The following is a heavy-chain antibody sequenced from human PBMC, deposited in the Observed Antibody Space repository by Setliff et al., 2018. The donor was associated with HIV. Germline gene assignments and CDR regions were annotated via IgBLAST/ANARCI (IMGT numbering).Heavy chain of an antibody. Sequence: GGSLRLSCLVSGFTVSTYSLNWARQAPGKRPEYVAALSRGGDNTKYADSVKGRFIISRDTSKNTLYLQMSSLRPDDTAIYYCGKPYTGYYYDGSVYDDLWGQGTLVTVSS. J-gene: IGHJ4*02. V-gene: IGHV3-64D*09. CDR1: GFTVSTYS. D-gene: IGHD3-22*01. CDR3: GKPYTGYYYDGSVYDDL. CDR2: LSRGGDNT.